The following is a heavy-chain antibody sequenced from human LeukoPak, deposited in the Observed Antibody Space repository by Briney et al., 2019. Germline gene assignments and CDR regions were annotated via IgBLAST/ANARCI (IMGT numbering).Heavy chain of an antibody. J-gene: IGHJ4*02. Sequence: GSLRLSCAASGFTFSSYAMSWVRQAPGKGLEWVSAISGSGGSTYCADSVKGRFTISRDTAKNSLYLQMYSLTAEDTALYYCARYCTFRTCSGTKFDSWGPGTLVTVSS. D-gene: IGHD1-1*01. CDR2: ISGSGGST. V-gene: IGHV3-23*01. CDR3: ARYCTFRTCSGTKFDS. CDR1: GFTFSSYA.